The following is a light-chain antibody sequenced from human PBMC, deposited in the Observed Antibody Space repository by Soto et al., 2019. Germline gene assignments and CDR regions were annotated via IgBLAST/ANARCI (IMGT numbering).Light chain of an antibody. V-gene: IGKV3D-20*02. J-gene: IGKJ1*01. CDR1: QSVSSNY. CDR2: DAS. CDR3: QQRRNWQPTGT. Sequence: EIVVTQSPGTLSLSPGERAALSCGASQSVSSNYLAWYQQKPGQAPRLHISDASNRATGIPDRFSGSGSGTDFTLTISSLEHEDFAVYYCQQRRNWQPTGTFGQGTKVDIK.